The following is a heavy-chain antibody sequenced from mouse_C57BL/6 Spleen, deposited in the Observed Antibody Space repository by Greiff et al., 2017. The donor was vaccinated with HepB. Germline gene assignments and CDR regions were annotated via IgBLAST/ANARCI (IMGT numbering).Heavy chain of an antibody. CDR3: ARAEFDY. J-gene: IGHJ2*01. Sequence: EVKLQQSGPELVKPGASVKISCKASGYTFTDYYMNWVKQSHGKSLEWIGDINPNNGGTSYNQKFKGKATLTVDKSSSTAYMELRSLTSEDSAVYYCARAEFDYWGQGTTLTVSS. V-gene: IGHV1-26*01. CDR1: GYTFTDYY. CDR2: INPNNGGT.